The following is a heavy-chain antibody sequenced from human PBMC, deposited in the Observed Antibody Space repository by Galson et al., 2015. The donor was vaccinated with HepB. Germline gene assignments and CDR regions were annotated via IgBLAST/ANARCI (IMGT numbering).Heavy chain of an antibody. V-gene: IGHV3-30-3*01. J-gene: IGHJ4*02. Sequence: SLRLSCAASGFTFSSYAMHWVRQAPGKGLEWVAVISYDGSNKYYADSVKGRFTISRDNSKNTLYLQMNSLRAEDTAVYYCARDLSSWYLFDYWGQGTLVTVSS. D-gene: IGHD6-13*01. CDR1: GFTFSSYA. CDR2: ISYDGSNK. CDR3: ARDLSSWYLFDY.